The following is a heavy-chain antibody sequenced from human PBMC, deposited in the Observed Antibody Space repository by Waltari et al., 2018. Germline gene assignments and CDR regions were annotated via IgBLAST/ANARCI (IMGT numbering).Heavy chain of an antibody. J-gene: IGHJ4*02. CDR1: GGSIRSPTYY. CDR2: IYYSGTT. D-gene: IGHD3-9*01. Sequence: QLQLQESGPGLVKPSETLSLTCSLSGGSIRSPTYYWGWVRQSPGKGLEWIGSIYYSGTTAYNPALKSRVTISVDTAKNQFSLKLDSVTAADTAVYYCASLRFDWLLDYWGQGTLVTVSS. V-gene: IGHV4-39*07. CDR3: ASLRFDWLLDY.